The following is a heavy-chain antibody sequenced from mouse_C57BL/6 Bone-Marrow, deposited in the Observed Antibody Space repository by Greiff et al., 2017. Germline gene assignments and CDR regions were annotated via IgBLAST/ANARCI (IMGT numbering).Heavy chain of an antibody. CDR1: GFNIKDDY. Sequence: EVKVVESGAELVRPGASVKLSCTASGFNIKDDYMHWVKQRPEQGLEWIGWIDPENGDTEYASKFQGKATITADTSSNTAYLQLSSLTSEDTAVYYCTTEDYYGSSWFAYWGQGTLVTVSA. J-gene: IGHJ3*01. D-gene: IGHD1-1*01. CDR2: IDPENGDT. V-gene: IGHV14-4*01. CDR3: TTEDYYGSSWFAY.